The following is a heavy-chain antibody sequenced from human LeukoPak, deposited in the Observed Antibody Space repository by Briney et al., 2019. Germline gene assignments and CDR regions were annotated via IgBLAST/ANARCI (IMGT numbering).Heavy chain of an antibody. CDR1: GFTFSSYE. D-gene: IGHD5-12*01. J-gene: IGHJ4*02. CDR3: ASAPYSAYVAY. Sequence: GGSLRLSCAASGFTFSSYEMNWVRLAPGKGLEWVSYISSSGSTKYYADSVKGRFTISRDNAKNSLYLQMSSLRAEDTAVYYCASAPYSAYVAYWGQGTLVTVSS. V-gene: IGHV3-48*03. CDR2: ISSSGSTK.